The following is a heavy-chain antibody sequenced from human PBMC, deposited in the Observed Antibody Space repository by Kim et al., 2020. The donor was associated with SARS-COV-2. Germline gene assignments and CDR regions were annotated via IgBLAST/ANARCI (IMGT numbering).Heavy chain of an antibody. CDR1: GGTFSSYA. Sequence: SVKVSCKASGGTFSSYAISWVRQAPGQGLEWMGGIIPIFGTANYAQKFQGRVTITADESTSTAYMELSSLRSEDTAVYYCARGRYPYSSSSFSAIPTPYGMDVWGQGTTVTVSS. CDR3: ARGRYPYSSSSFSAIPTPYGMDV. CDR2: IIPIFGTA. V-gene: IGHV1-69*13. J-gene: IGHJ6*02. D-gene: IGHD6-6*01.